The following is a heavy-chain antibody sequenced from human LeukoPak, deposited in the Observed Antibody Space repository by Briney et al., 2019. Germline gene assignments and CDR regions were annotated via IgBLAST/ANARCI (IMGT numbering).Heavy chain of an antibody. CDR1: GFTFDDYA. J-gene: IGHJ4*02. Sequence: SLRLSCAASGFTFDDYAMHWVRQAPGKGLEWVSGISWNGGSIGYADSVKGRFSISRDNSKNTLYLQMNSLRAEDTAVYYCSSTSLAWAGFDYWGQGTLVTVSS. D-gene: IGHD2-2*01. CDR2: ISWNGGSI. CDR3: SSTSLAWAGFDY. V-gene: IGHV3-9*01.